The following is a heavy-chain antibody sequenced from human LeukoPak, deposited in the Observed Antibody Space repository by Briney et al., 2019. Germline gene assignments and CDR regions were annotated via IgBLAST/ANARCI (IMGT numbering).Heavy chain of an antibody. J-gene: IGHJ3*02. Sequence: ASVKVSCKGSGYTFINNGISWVRQAPGQGLEWVGWISTFNDITNSAQKLQGRVTLTTDTSTSTAYMELRSLRSDDTAVYYCARLRSIGASGHDASNIWGQGTMVTVSS. V-gene: IGHV1-18*01. CDR2: ISTFNDIT. CDR3: ARLRSIGASGHDASNI. D-gene: IGHD6-13*01. CDR1: GYTFINNG.